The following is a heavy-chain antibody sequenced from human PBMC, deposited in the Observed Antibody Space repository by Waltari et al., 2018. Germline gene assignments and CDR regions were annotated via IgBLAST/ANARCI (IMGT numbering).Heavy chain of an antibody. CDR3: ERDGATVTTGIQFDY. D-gene: IGHD4-17*01. V-gene: IGHV1-2*06. J-gene: IGHJ4*02. CDR2: INPNSGGT. CDR1: GYTFTGYY. Sequence: QVQLVQSGAEVKKPGASVKVSCKASGYTFTGYYMPWVRQAPGQGLEWMGRINPNSGGTNYAQKFQGRVTMTRDTSISTAYMELSRLRSDDTAVYYCERDGATVTTGIQFDYWGQGTLVTVSS.